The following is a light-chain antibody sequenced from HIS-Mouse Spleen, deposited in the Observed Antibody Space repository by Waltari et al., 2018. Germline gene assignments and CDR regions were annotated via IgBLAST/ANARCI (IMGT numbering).Light chain of an antibody. CDR1: QSLLHSNGYNY. V-gene: IGKV2-28*01. Sequence: DIVMTQSPLSLPVTPGEPASISCRSIQSLLHSNGYNYLDWYLQKPGQSPQLLIYLGSNRASGVPDRFSGSGSGTDFTLKISRVEAEDVGVYYCMQALQTHRTFGQGTKVEIK. CDR3: MQALQTHRT. J-gene: IGKJ1*01. CDR2: LGS.